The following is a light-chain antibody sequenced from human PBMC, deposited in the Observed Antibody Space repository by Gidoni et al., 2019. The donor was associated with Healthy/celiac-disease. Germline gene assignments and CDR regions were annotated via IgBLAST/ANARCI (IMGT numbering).Light chain of an antibody. CDR2: CAS. CDR1: QSALYSSNNNSY. V-gene: IGKV4-1*01. J-gene: IGKJ2*01. CDR3: QQYYSTPYT. Sequence: DSLMTQSPDSLPVSLAERATINCKSSQSALYSSNNNSYLDWYQQKPGQPPKLLIYCASTRESGVPDRFSGSGSGTDFTLTISSLQAEDVAVYYCQQYYSTPYTFGQGTKLEIK.